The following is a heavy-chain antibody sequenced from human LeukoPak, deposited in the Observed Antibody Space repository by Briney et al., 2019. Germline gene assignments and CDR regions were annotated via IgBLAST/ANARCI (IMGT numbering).Heavy chain of an antibody. D-gene: IGHD3-10*01. CDR1: GFTFSNAW. Sequence: GGSLRLSCAASGFTFSNAWMSWVRQAPGKGLEWVGRIKSKTDGGTTDYAAPVKGRFTISRDDSKNTLYLQMNSLKTEDTAVYYCTTDDRRFFYCGSGSYDYWGQGTLVTVSS. CDR3: TTDDRRFFYCGSGSYDY. V-gene: IGHV3-15*01. J-gene: IGHJ4*02. CDR2: IKSKTDGGTT.